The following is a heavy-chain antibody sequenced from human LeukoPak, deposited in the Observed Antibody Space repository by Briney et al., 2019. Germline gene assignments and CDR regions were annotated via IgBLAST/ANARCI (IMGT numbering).Heavy chain of an antibody. V-gene: IGHV3-74*01. CDR3: VRNLAVAGTCFDS. Sequence: GGSLRLSCAASGFTFTTYWMHWVRQAPGKGLVWVSHINSDGSITSYADSVKGRFTISRDNAKNTLYLQMNSLRAEDTAVYYCVRNLAVAGTCFDSWGQGTLVTVSS. CDR1: GFTFTTYW. J-gene: IGHJ4*02. CDR2: INSDGSIT. D-gene: IGHD6-19*01.